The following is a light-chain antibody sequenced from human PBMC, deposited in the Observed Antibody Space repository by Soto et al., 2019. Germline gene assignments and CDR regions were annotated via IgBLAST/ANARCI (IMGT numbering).Light chain of an antibody. V-gene: IGKV1-27*01. CDR3: QQYGGVPYT. Sequence: DIQMTQSPSSLSASVGDRVTITCRASQDIRNYLAWYQQKPGKVPELLIYAASTFHSGVPSRFSGSGYGTYFTLTISRLEPEDFAIYYCQQYGGVPYTFGQGTKLEIK. CDR1: QDIRNY. J-gene: IGKJ2*01. CDR2: AAS.